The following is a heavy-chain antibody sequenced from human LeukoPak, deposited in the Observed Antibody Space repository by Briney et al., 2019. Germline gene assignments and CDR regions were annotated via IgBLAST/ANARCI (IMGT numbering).Heavy chain of an antibody. CDR3: ARGVAEGAGKCYYYCAMDV. D-gene: IGHD2-15*01. J-gene: IGHJ6*03. CDR1: GYTFTSYD. V-gene: IGHV1-8*01. CDR2: MNPNSGNT. Sequence: ASVKVSCKASGYTFTSYDTNWVRQATGQGLEWMGWMNPNSGNTGYAQKFQGRVTMTRNTSISTAYMELSSLRSEDPAVYYCARGVAEGAGKCYYYCAMDVWGKETTV.